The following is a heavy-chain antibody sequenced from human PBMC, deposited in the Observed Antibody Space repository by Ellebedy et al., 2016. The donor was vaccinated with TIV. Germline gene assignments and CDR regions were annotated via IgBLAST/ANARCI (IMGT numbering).Heavy chain of an antibody. D-gene: IGHD6-19*01. J-gene: IGHJ6*02. Sequence: ASVKVSCKASGYTFTTYPIHWVRQAPGQGLEWMGWISAYNGNTNYAQKLQGRVTMTTDTSTSTAYMELRSLRSDDTAVYYCARARIAVAGRNYYYYGMDVWGQGTTVTVSS. CDR2: ISAYNGNT. CDR1: GYTFTTYP. V-gene: IGHV1-18*01. CDR3: ARARIAVAGRNYYYYGMDV.